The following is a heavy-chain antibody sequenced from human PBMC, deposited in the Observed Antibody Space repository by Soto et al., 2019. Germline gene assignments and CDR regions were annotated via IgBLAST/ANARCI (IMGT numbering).Heavy chain of an antibody. CDR3: ARDNSGSGGSCYWFDR. V-gene: IGHV3-33*01. CDR2: IWYDGSNK. D-gene: IGHD2-15*01. Sequence: GGSLRLSCAASGFSFSSYGMHWDRQAPGKGLEWVAVIWYDGSNKYYADSVKGRFTISRDNSKNTLYLQMNSLRAEDTAVYYCARDNSGSGGSCYWFDRWGQRTLVTVSS. CDR1: GFSFSSYG. J-gene: IGHJ5*02.